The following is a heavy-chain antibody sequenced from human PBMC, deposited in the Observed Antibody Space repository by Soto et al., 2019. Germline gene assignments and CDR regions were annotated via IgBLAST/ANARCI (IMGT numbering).Heavy chain of an antibody. D-gene: IGHD2-15*01. Sequence: SETLSLTCTVSGASVSSGAYYWTWFRQPPGEGLEYIGFIYHSGRTNYNPSLKSRVTISDDTSKNQLSLSLLSVTAADTAVFFCARGVPPFYCTGGGCYPYYFDYWGQGALVTVSS. CDR2: IYHSGRT. CDR1: GASVSSGAYY. CDR3: ARGVPPFYCTGGGCYPYYFDY. V-gene: IGHV4-61*08. J-gene: IGHJ4*02.